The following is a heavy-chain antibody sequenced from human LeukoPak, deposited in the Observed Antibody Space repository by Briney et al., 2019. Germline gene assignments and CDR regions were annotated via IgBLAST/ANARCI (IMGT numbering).Heavy chain of an antibody. CDR3: ARESPPRGTTVTPGFDY. CDR1: GGSISSSSYY. Sequence: PSETLSLTCTVSGGSISSSSYYWGWIRQPPGKGLEWIGSIYYSGSTYYNPSLKSRVTISVDTSKNQFSLKLSSVTAADTAVYYCARESPPRGTTVTPGFDYWGQGTLVTVSS. V-gene: IGHV4-39*07. J-gene: IGHJ4*02. CDR2: IYYSGST. D-gene: IGHD4-17*01.